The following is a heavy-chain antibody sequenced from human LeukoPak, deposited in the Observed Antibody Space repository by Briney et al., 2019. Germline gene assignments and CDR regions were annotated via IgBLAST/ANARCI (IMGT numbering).Heavy chain of an antibody. V-gene: IGHV1-18*01. CDR2: ISAYNGNT. CDR3: ARAPKTTVTTFAPDY. CDR1: GYTSTSYG. D-gene: IGHD4-17*01. Sequence: GASVKVSCKASGYTSTSYGISWVRQAPGQGLEWMGWISAYNGNTNYAQKLQGRVTMTTDTSTSTAYMELRSLRSDDTAVYYCARAPKTTVTTFAPDYWGQGTLVTVSS. J-gene: IGHJ4*02.